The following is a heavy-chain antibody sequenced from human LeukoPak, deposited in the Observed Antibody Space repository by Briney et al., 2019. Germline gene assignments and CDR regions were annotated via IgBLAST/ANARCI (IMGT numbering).Heavy chain of an antibody. CDR1: GFTFSSYA. J-gene: IGHJ4*02. V-gene: IGHV3-23*01. CDR2: ISGSGGST. CDR3: AKDAGGRITIFGVVSD. Sequence: PGGSLRLSCAASGFTFSSYAMSWVRQAPGKGLEWVSAISGSGGSTYYADSVKGRFTISRDNSKNTLYLQMNSLRAEDTAVYYCAKDAGGRITIFGVVSDWGQGTLVTVSS. D-gene: IGHD3-3*01.